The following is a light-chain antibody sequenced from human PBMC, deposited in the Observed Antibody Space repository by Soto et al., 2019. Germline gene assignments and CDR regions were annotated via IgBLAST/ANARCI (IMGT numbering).Light chain of an antibody. CDR2: DVS. CDR1: SSDVGGYNY. J-gene: IGLJ1*01. V-gene: IGLV2-14*01. Sequence: QSVLTQPASVSGSPGQSITISCTGTSSDVGGYNYVSWYQQHPGKAPKFMIYDVSNRPSGVSNRFSGSKSGNTASLTISGLQAEDEADDYCSSYTTSNTRQIVFGTGPKVTVL. CDR3: SSYTTSNTRQIV.